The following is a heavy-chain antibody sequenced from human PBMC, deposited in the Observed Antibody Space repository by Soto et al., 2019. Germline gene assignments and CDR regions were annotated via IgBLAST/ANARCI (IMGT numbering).Heavy chain of an antibody. CDR3: ARLLGYSYGHQEFFDY. J-gene: IGHJ4*02. CDR1: GYSFNSYW. D-gene: IGHD5-18*01. Sequence: PGESLKISCMGSGYSFNSYWIGWVRQMPGKGLEWMGIIYPGDFDTRYSPSFQGHVTMPVDKSINTAYLQWSSLETSDTAMYYCARLLGYSYGHQEFFDYWGQGTPVTVSS. CDR2: IYPGDFDT. V-gene: IGHV5-51*01.